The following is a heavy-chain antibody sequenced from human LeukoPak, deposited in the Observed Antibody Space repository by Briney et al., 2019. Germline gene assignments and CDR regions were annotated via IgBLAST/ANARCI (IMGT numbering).Heavy chain of an antibody. D-gene: IGHD6-19*01. CDR2: INYRGSA. Sequence: PSETLSLTCTVSGGSISSVDYYWSWIRQYPGKGLEWIGYINYRGSAYYNPSLKSRVTISVDTSKNQFSLKLTSVTAADTAVYYCARGPEAVAGQVYYYYGMDVWGQGTTVTVSS. J-gene: IGHJ6*02. V-gene: IGHV4-31*03. CDR3: ARGPEAVAGQVYYYYGMDV. CDR1: GGSISSVDYY.